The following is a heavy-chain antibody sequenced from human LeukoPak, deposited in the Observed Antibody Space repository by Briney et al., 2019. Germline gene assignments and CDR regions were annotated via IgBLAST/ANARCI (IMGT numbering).Heavy chain of an antibody. J-gene: IGHJ6*04. Sequence: GGSLRLSCAASGFTFSSYWMSWLRQAPGKGLEWVANIKQDGSEKYYVDSVKGRFTISRDNAKNSLYLQMNSLRAEDTAVYYCARVGYGILTGISSPYYYGIGVWGKGTTVTVSS. D-gene: IGHD3-9*01. V-gene: IGHV3-7*03. CDR2: IKQDGSEK. CDR1: GFTFSSYW. CDR3: ARVGYGILTGISSPYYYGIGV.